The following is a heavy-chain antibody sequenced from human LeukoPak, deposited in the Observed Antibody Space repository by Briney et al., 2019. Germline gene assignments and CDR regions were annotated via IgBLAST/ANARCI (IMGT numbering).Heavy chain of an antibody. V-gene: IGHV1-2*02. CDR2: INPNSGGT. D-gene: IGHD6-13*01. J-gene: IGHJ3*02. CDR1: GYTFTGYY. Sequence: ASVKVSCKASGYTFTGYYMHWVRQAPGQGLEWMGWINPNSGGTNYAQKFQGRVTMTRDTSISTAYMELSRLRSDDTAVYYCARVRPNSWYSDDAFDIWGQGTMVTVSS. CDR3: ARVRPNSWYSDDAFDI.